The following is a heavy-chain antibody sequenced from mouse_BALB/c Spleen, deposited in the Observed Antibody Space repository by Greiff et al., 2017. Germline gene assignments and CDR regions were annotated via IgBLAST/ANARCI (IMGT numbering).Heavy chain of an antibody. Sequence: QVQLQQSGAELVRPGTSVKVSCKASGYAFTNYLIEWVKQRPGQGLEWIGVINPGSGGTNYNEKFKGKATLTADKSSSTAYMQLSSLTSDDSAVYFCARGDGYYTVDWGQGTLVTVSA. CDR2: INPGSGGT. J-gene: IGHJ3*01. V-gene: IGHV1-54*01. CDR1: GYAFTNYL. D-gene: IGHD2-3*01. CDR3: ARGDGYYTVD.